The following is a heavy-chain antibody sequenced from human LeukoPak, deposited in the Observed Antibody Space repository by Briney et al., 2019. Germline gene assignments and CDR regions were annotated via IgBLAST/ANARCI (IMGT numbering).Heavy chain of an antibody. J-gene: IGHJ4*02. V-gene: IGHV3-23*01. D-gene: IGHD3-10*01. CDR3: ASGGSGSALYY. CDR1: GFTFSSYA. Sequence: PGGFLRLSCAASGFTFSSYAMSWVRQAPGKGLEWVSGISGSGGSTFYADSVKGRFTISRDNSKNTLYLQMNSLRAEDTAVYYCASGGSGSALYYWGQGTLSPSPQ. CDR2: ISGSGGST.